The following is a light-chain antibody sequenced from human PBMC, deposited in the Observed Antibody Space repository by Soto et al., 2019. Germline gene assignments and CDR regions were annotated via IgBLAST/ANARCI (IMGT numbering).Light chain of an antibody. J-gene: IGKJ5*01. CDR1: QSVSSN. CDR3: QQRYNWPIT. Sequence: EVVVSQSAAPLSVSNGERATLSCGASQSVSSNLAWYQQKPGQAPRLLIYDASNRATGIPARFSGSGSGTDFTLTISSLEPEDFSVYYCQQRYNWPITFGQGTRLEIK. V-gene: IGKV3-11*01. CDR2: DAS.